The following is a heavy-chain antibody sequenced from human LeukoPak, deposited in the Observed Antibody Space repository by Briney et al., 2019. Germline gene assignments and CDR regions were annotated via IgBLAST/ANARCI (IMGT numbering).Heavy chain of an antibody. J-gene: IGHJ4*02. V-gene: IGHV4-61*02. CDR2: IHKSGST. CDR3: ARDYDDYGVDY. CDR1: GGSISSVSHY. D-gene: IGHD4-17*01. Sequence: SETLSLTCTVSGGSISSVSHYWSWIRQPAGKGLEWIGRIHKSGSTNYNPSLTSRVTISVDTSKNQFTLRLSSVNAADTAAYWGARDYDDYGVDYWGQGTLVTVSS.